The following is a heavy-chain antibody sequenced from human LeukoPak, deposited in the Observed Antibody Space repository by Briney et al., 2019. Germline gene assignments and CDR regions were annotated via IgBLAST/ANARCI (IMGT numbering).Heavy chain of an antibody. CDR3: ARGPYGGNSIQPFDY. J-gene: IGHJ4*02. Sequence: PGGPLRLSCAASGFTFSSYAMHWVRQAPGKGLEYVSAISSNGGSTYYANSVKGRFTISRDNSKNTLYLQMGSLRAEDMAVYYCARGPYGGNSIQPFDYWGQGTLVTVSS. V-gene: IGHV3-64*01. CDR2: ISSNGGST. CDR1: GFTFSSYA. D-gene: IGHD4-23*01.